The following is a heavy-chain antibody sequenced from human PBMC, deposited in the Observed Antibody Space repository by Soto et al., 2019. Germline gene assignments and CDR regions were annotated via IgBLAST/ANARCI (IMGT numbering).Heavy chain of an antibody. D-gene: IGHD1-7*01. Sequence: ASVKVSCKASGYTFTSYGISWVRQAPGQGLEWMGWINPSGGSTSYAQKFQGRVTMTRDTSTSTVYMELSSLRSEDTAVYYCAREVTPLTGTTIRGYYYYGMDVWGQGTTVTVSS. CDR3: AREVTPLTGTTIRGYYYYGMDV. CDR1: GYTFTSYG. V-gene: IGHV1-46*01. CDR2: INPSGGST. J-gene: IGHJ6*02.